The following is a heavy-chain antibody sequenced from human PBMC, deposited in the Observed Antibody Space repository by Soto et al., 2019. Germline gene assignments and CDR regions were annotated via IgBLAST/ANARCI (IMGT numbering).Heavy chain of an antibody. Sequence: QVQLQESGPGLVKPSQTLSLTCTVSGGSISSGGYYWSWIRQHPGKGLEWIGYIYYSGSTYYNPPLQSRLPISAATSKNHFSLKLSSVTAADTAVYYCARDFHYGSGSYHVSYYYYYGMDVWGQGTTVTVSS. CDR1: GGSISSGGYY. D-gene: IGHD3-10*01. J-gene: IGHJ6*02. V-gene: IGHV4-31*03. CDR3: ARDFHYGSGSYHVSYYYYYGMDV. CDR2: IYYSGST.